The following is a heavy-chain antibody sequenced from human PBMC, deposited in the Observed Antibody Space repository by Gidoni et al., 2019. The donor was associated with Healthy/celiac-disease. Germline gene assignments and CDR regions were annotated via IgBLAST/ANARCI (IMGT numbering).Heavy chain of an antibody. CDR1: GFPFSTYA. D-gene: IGHD6-19*01. CDR3: ARARSGWYEGGDDFDY. J-gene: IGHJ4*02. V-gene: IGHV3-30-3*01. CDR2: ISEDGSNK. Sequence: VQLVESGGGVVQPGRSLRLSCAASGFPFSTYAMIWVRHAPGKGLAWVAVISEDGSNKYYADSVKGRFTISRDNSKNTLYLQMNSLRAEDTAVYYCARARSGWYEGGDDFDYWGQGTLVTVSS.